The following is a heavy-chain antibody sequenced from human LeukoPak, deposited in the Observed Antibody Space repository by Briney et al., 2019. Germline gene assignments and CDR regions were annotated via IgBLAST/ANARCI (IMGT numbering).Heavy chain of an antibody. CDR1: GGTFSSYA. V-gene: IGHV1-69*06. D-gene: IGHD2-15*01. J-gene: IGHJ5*02. Sequence: GSSVKVSCKASGGTFSSYAISWVRQAPGQGLEWMGGIIPIFGTANYAQKSQGRVTITADKSTSTAYMELSSLRSEDTAVYYCAREGYCSGGSCYSRWFDPWGQGTLVTVSS. CDR2: IIPIFGTA. CDR3: AREGYCSGGSCYSRWFDP.